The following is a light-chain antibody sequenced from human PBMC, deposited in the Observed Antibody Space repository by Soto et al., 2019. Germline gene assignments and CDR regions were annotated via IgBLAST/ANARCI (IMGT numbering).Light chain of an antibody. Sequence: EVVLTQSPDTLSLSPGETATLSCRASRRVASFLVWYQQRPGQAPRLLIYDASNRATGIPARFSGSGSGTDFTLTISSLEPEDFAVYYCQQRSNWPSITFGQGTRLEIK. CDR2: DAS. CDR1: RRVASF. CDR3: QQRSNWPSIT. V-gene: IGKV3-11*01. J-gene: IGKJ5*01.